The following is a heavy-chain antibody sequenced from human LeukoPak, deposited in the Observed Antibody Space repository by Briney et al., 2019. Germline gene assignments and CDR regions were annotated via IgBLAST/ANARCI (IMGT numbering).Heavy chain of an antibody. CDR3: ARGRYSNTWYVDI. J-gene: IGHJ4*02. CDR2: MNPTSGNT. CDR1: VYTFTNQD. V-gene: IGHV1-8*01. Sequence: ASVNVSCKASVYTFTNQDINWVRQATGQGLEWMGWMNPTSGNTGSAQKFQGRLTMTRDTSVSTAYMELSSLRSEDTAVYYCARGRYSNTWYVDIWGQGTLVTVSS. D-gene: IGHD2-2*01.